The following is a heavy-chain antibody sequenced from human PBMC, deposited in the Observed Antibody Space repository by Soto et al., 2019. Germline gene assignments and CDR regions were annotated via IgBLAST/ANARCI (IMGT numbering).Heavy chain of an antibody. CDR1: GFTFSSYG. CDR2: ISYDGNNK. V-gene: IGHV3-30*18. Sequence: QVQLVESGGGVVHPGRSLRLSCAASGFTFSSYGMHWFRKAPGKGLEWVAVISYDGNNKYYADSVKGRFTISRDNSKNSLYLQMNSLRAEDTAVYYCAKILQLGDYAYYYYGMDGWGQGTTVTVSS. J-gene: IGHJ6*02. D-gene: IGHD4-17*01. CDR3: AKILQLGDYAYYYYGMDG.